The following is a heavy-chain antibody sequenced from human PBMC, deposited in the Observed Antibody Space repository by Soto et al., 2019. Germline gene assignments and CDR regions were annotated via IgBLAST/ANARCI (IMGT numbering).Heavy chain of an antibody. D-gene: IGHD6-13*01. J-gene: IGHJ4*02. CDR3: AXXXXSXQRRIAAAGSVLGY. CDR2: IXYDGSNK. V-gene: IGHV3-30-3*01. Sequence: QVQLVESGGGVVQPGRSLRLSCAASGFTFSSYAMHWVRQAPGKGLEWVAVIXYDGSNKYYADSVKGRFTISRDNSKNTLYLQMXSXRAEDTAVYYXAXXXXSXQRRIAAAGSVLGYWGQGTLVTVSS. CDR1: GFTFSSYA.